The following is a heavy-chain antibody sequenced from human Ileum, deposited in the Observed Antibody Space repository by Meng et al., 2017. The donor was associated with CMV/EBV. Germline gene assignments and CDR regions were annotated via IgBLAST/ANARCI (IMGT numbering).Heavy chain of an antibody. CDR2: ISSSGSTI. J-gene: IGHJ4*02. V-gene: IGHV3-48*04. Sequence: GGSLRLSCAASGFTFSIYSMSWVRQAPGKGLEWVSYISSSGSTIYYADSVKGRFTISRDNAKNSLYLQMNSLRAEDTAVYYCARDRSRFDFWSGYPDYWGQGTLVTVSS. CDR3: ARDRSRFDFWSGYPDY. CDR1: GFTFSIYS. D-gene: IGHD3-3*01.